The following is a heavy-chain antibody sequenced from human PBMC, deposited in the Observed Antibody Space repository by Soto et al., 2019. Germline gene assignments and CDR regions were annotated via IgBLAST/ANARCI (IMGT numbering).Heavy chain of an antibody. D-gene: IGHD5-12*01. CDR3: AREAIVADAFDI. CDR2: IYYSGST. Sequence: ETLSLTCTVSGGSISSYYWSWIRQPPGKGLEWIGYIYYSGSTNYNPSLKSRVTISVDTSKNQFSLKLSSVTAADTAVYYCAREAIVADAFDIWGQGTMVTVSS. J-gene: IGHJ3*02. V-gene: IGHV4-59*01. CDR1: GGSISSYY.